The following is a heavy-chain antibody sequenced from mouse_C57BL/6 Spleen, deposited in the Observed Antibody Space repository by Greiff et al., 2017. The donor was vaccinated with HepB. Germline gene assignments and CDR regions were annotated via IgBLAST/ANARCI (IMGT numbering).Heavy chain of an antibody. V-gene: IGHV7-3*01. CDR1: GFTFTDYY. CDR3: ASVGDYDGFAY. CDR2: IRNKANGYTT. J-gene: IGHJ3*01. Sequence: EVKVVESGGGLVQPGGSLSLSCAASGFTFTDYYMSWVRQPPGKALEWLGFIRNKANGYTTEYSASVKGRFTISRDNSQSILYLQMNALRAEDSATYDWASVGDYDGFAYWGQGTLVTVSA. D-gene: IGHD2-4*01.